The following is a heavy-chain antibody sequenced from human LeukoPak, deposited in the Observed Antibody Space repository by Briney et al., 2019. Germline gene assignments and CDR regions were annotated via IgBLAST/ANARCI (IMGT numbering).Heavy chain of an antibody. CDR1: GFTVSSNY. D-gene: IGHD3-3*01. CDR2: IYSGGST. CDR3: AREGYEDAFDI. Sequence: PGGSLRLSCAASGFTVSSNYMSWVRQAPGKGLEWVSVIYSGGSTYCADSVKGRFTISRDNAKNTLYLQMNSLRAEDTAVYYCAREGYEDAFDIWGQGTMVTVSS. V-gene: IGHV3-53*01. J-gene: IGHJ3*02.